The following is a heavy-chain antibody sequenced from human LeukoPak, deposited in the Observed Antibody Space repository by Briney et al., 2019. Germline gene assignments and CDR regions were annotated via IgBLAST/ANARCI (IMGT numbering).Heavy chain of an antibody. V-gene: IGHV3-23*01. CDR2: ISGSGGST. J-gene: IGHJ4*02. CDR3: AKDILTGYYGY. D-gene: IGHD3-9*01. CDR1: GITFSSYA. Sequence: GGSLRLSCAASGITFSSYAMSWVRQAPGKGLEWVSAISGSGGSTYYADSVKGRFTISRDNSKNTLYLQINSLRAEDTAVYYCAKDILTGYYGYWGQGTLVTVSS.